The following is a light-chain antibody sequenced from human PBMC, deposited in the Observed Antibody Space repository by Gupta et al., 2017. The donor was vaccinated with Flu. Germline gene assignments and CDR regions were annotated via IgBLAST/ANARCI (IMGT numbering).Light chain of an antibody. CDR2: GVS. CDR1: QDISTF. J-gene: IGKJ5*01. Sequence: PSFLSASVGDRVTITCRASQDISTFLAWYQQKPGKAPDLLIYGVSTLQSGVPSRFSGSGSGTEFTLTISSLQPEDFATYYCQKLNTFPITFGQGTRLEIK. CDR3: QKLNTFPIT. V-gene: IGKV1-9*01.